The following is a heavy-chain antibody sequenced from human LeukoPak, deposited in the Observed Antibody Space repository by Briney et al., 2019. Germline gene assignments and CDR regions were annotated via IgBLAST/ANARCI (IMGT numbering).Heavy chain of an antibody. Sequence: PGRSLTLTCAASGFSFTAYYMNWVRQAPGKGLEWVAIIWYDGTKEYYADSVKGRFTISRDNSKKTLYLQMNSLRAEDTAVYFCVRLRAYAFDFWGQGTMVTVSS. J-gene: IGHJ3*01. CDR1: GFSFTAYY. D-gene: IGHD4-17*01. CDR2: IWYDGTKE. CDR3: VRLRAYAFDF. V-gene: IGHV3-33*01.